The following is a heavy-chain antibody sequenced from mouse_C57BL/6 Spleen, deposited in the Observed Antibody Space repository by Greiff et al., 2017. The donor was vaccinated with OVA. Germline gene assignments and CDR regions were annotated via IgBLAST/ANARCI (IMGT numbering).Heavy chain of an antibody. J-gene: IGHJ3*01. CDR3: ARRKDYYGSSLGWFAY. D-gene: IGHD1-1*01. CDR1: GYAFSSYW. CDR2: IYPGDGDT. V-gene: IGHV1-80*01. Sequence: QVQLQQSGAELVKPGASVKISCKASGYAFSSYWMNWVKQRPGKGLEWIGQIYPGDGDTNYNGKFKGKATLTADKSSSTAYMQLSSLTSEDSAVYFCARRKDYYGSSLGWFAYWGQGTLVTVSA.